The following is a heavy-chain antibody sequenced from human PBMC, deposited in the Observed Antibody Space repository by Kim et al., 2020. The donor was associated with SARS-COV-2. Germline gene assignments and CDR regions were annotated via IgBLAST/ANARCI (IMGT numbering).Heavy chain of an antibody. CDR2: IYYNGGT. J-gene: IGHJ4*02. V-gene: IGHV4-39*01. Sequence: SETLSLTCTVSGGSITSSDYYWAFFRQPPGMGLEWIGSIYYNGGTYYNPSFQNRVTMSVDTSKSQFSLRVTSVSATDTAIYYCATTSPHHHNGWYGAFDYWGQGSLVTVSS. D-gene: IGHD6-19*01. CDR1: GGSITSSDYY. CDR3: ATTSPHHHNGWYGAFDY.